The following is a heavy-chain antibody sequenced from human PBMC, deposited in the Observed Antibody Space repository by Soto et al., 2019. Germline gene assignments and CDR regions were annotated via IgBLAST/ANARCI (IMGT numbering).Heavy chain of an antibody. J-gene: IGHJ6*03. D-gene: IGHD2-2*01. CDR1: GYTFTSYD. Sequence: ASVKVSCKASGYTFTSYDINWVRQATGQGLEWMGWLNPNSGNTGYAQKFQGRVTMTRNTSISTAYMELSSLRSEDTAVYYCARGSSTSPSYYYYYMDVWGKGTTVTVSS. CDR3: ARGSSTSPSYYYYYMDV. V-gene: IGHV1-8*01. CDR2: LNPNSGNT.